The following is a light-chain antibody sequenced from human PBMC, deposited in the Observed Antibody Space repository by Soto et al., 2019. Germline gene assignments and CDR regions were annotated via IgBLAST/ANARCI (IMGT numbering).Light chain of an antibody. J-gene: IGKJ1*01. CDR2: GAS. V-gene: IGKV3-15*01. Sequence: EIVMTQSPATLSVSPGERATLSCRASQSVSSNLAWYQQKPGQAPRLLIYGASTRATGIPARFSGSGSGTEFTLTISSLQSEDCAVYYCQHSNNWPRTFGQGTKVVIQ. CDR3: QHSNNWPRT. CDR1: QSVSSN.